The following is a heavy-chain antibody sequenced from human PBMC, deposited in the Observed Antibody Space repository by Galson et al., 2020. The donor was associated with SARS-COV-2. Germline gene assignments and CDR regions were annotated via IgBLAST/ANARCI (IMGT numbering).Heavy chain of an antibody. CDR3: TRDDDSSSSWYSPDY. J-gene: IGHJ4*02. Sequence: GGSLRLSCAASGFTFSRNAMNWVRQAPGKGLEWVSSIGSTGESTYFADSVRGRFAISRDNSRNTVYLLMHSLRVDDTAIYYCTRDDDSSSSWYSPDYWGQGTLVTVSS. D-gene: IGHD6-13*01. CDR2: IGSTGEST. V-gene: IGHV3-23*01. CDR1: GFTFSRNA.